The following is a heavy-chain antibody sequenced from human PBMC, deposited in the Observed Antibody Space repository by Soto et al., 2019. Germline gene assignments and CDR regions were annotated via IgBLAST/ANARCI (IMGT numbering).Heavy chain of an antibody. V-gene: IGHV4-59*12. D-gene: IGHD2-2*01. Sequence: SETLSLTCTVSGGSISSYYWSWIRQPPGKGLEWIGYIYYSGSTNYNPSLKSRVTISVDTSKNQFSLKLTSLTAADTAVYYCARGRGCSSSTCYEDNWGQGTLVTVS. J-gene: IGHJ4*02. CDR3: ARGRGCSSSTCYEDN. CDR2: IYYSGST. CDR1: GGSISSYY.